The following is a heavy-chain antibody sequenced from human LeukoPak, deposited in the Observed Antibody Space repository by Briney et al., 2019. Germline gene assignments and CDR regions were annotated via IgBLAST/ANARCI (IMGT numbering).Heavy chain of an antibody. V-gene: IGHV1-8*01. D-gene: IGHD1-26*01. J-gene: IGHJ6*02. CDR2: MNPNSGNT. CDR1: GYTFTSYD. CDR3: ARDSFSGSYYYYYGMDV. Sequence: KVSXKASGYTFTSYDINWVRQATGQGLEWMGWMNPNSGNTGYAQKFQGRVTMTRNTSISTAYMELSSLRSEDTAVYYCARDSFSGSYYYYYGMDVWGQGTTVTVSS.